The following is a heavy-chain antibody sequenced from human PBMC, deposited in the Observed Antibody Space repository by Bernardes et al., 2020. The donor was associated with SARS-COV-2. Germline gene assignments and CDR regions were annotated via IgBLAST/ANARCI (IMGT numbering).Heavy chain of an antibody. J-gene: IGHJ6*02. V-gene: IGHV1-46*01. CDR3: ARDPTSIITGTVDDYYYYYGMDV. D-gene: IGHD1-20*01. Sequence: ASVKVSCKASGYTFTSYYMHWVRQAPGQGLEWMGIINPSGGSTSYAQKFQGRVTMTRDTSTSTVYMELSSLRSEDTAVYYCARDPTSIITGTVDDYYYYYGMDVWGQGTTVTVSS. CDR1: GYTFTSYY. CDR2: INPSGGST.